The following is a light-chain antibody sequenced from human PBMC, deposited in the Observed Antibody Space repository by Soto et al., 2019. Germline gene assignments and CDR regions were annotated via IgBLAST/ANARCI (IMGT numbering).Light chain of an antibody. CDR1: SSDVGDYNY. J-gene: IGLJ3*02. CDR3: LSRTGSRSL. CDR2: EVT. Sequence: QSVLTQPASVSGSPGQSITISCTGASSDVGDYNYVSWYQEHAGQVPKLIIVEVTTLPAGVSDCFSDSRSGNTASLTISGLQDEDEADYDCLSRTGSRSLFGGGTKLTVL. V-gene: IGLV2-14*01.